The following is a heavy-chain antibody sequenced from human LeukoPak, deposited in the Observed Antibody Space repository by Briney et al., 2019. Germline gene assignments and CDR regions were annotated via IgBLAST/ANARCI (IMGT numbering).Heavy chain of an antibody. CDR2: IYHSGSA. CDR1: GDSVTSDNFY. V-gene: IGHV4-39*07. D-gene: IGHD1-14*01. CDR3: ARAPHTSPTDYYFGF. Sequence: SETLSLTCNVSGDSVTSDNFYWAWIRQPPGKGPEWIGTIYHSGSAYHNPSLKSRLTISIDTSKSQFSLRLISVTAADTAFYFGARAPHTSPTDYYFGFWGPGTLVTVSS. J-gene: IGHJ4*02.